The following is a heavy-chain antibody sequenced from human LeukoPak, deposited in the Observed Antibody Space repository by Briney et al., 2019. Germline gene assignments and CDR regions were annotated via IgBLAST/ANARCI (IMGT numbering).Heavy chain of an antibody. D-gene: IGHD3-10*01. CDR1: GDNFASYR. CDR2: IYPGDSET. V-gene: IGHV5-51*01. Sequence: GESLKISCKVSGDNFASYRIGWVRQMPGKGLEWMGFIYPGDSETKNSPSFQGQVTMSADKSISTAYLQWSSLKASDTAIYYWARLGLGSGSSCDYWGQGTLVIVSS. CDR3: ARLGLGSGSSCDY. J-gene: IGHJ4*02.